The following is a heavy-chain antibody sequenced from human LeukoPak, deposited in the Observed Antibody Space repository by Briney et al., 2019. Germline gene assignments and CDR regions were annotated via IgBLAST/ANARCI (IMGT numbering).Heavy chain of an antibody. J-gene: IGHJ4*02. V-gene: IGHV1-2*04. Sequence: ASVKVSCKASGYTFTGYYMHWVGQAPGQGLEWMGWINPNSGGTNYAQKFQGWVTMTRDTSISTAYMELSRLRSDDTAVYYCARRRLKFSSGWVDFDYWGQGTLVTVSS. CDR3: ARRRLKFSSGWVDFDY. CDR1: GYTFTGYY. D-gene: IGHD6-19*01. CDR2: INPNSGGT.